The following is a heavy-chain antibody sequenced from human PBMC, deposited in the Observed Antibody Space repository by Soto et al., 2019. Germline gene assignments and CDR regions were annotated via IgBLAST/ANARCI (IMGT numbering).Heavy chain of an antibody. CDR3: ARGVLPVITFGGVIEHRNYYFDY. J-gene: IGHJ4*02. D-gene: IGHD3-16*02. CDR2: IYHSGST. Sequence: QLQLQESGSGLVKPSQTLSLTCAVSGGSISSGGYSWSWIRQPPGKGLEWIGYIYHSGSTYYNPSLKSRVTISVDRSNNQVSLKLSSVTAADTAVYYCARGVLPVITFGGVIEHRNYYFDYWGQGTLVTVSS. CDR1: GGSISSGGYS. V-gene: IGHV4-30-2*01.